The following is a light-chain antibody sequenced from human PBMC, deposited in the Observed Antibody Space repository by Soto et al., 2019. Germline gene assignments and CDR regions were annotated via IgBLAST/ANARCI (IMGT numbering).Light chain of an antibody. J-gene: IGLJ2*01. V-gene: IGLV1-51*01. CDR2: DNN. Sequence: QSVLTQPPSVSAAPGQTVTISCSGSSSHIGNNYVSWYRQVPGTAPKLLIYDNNRRPSGIPDRFSGSKSGTSATLGITGLQTGDEAYYYCGTWDTRLSGLVFGGGTQLTV. CDR3: GTWDTRLSGLV. CDR1: SSHIGNNY.